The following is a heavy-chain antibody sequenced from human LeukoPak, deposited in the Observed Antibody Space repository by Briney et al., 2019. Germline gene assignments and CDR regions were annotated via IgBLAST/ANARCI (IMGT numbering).Heavy chain of an antibody. V-gene: IGHV3-30*04. J-gene: IGHJ4*02. Sequence: GGSLRLSCAASGFTFSSYAMHWVRQASGKGLEWVAVISYDGSNKYYADSVKGRFTISRDNSKNTLYLQMNSLRAEDTAVYYCASWRYFDWLSYFDYWGQGTLVTVSS. D-gene: IGHD3-9*01. CDR2: ISYDGSNK. CDR1: GFTFSSYA. CDR3: ASWRYFDWLSYFDY.